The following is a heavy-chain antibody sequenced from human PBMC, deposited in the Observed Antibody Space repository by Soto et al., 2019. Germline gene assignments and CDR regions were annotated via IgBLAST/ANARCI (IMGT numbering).Heavy chain of an antibody. J-gene: IGHJ4*02. D-gene: IGHD3-16*01. CDR1: GVSFSSYA. CDR2: VSGSGGRT. V-gene: IGHV3-23*01. CDR3: AIGHGVWGGNYLNS. Sequence: EVQQLESGGGLVQPGGSLRLSCVASGVSFSSYAMSWVRQAPGKGLEWVSSVSGSGGRTDYADSVKGRFTISRDNSKSTLFLEMNSSSAEESRVYSCAIGHGVWGGNYLNSWGQGTLVTVSS.